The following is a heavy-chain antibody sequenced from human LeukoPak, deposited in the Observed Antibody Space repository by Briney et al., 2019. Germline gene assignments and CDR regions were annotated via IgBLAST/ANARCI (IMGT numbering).Heavy chain of an antibody. D-gene: IGHD3-22*01. V-gene: IGHV1-46*01. CDR3: ARGGRWDSSGFLPGFDY. CDR2: INPSGGST. Sequence: ASVKVSCKASGYTLTSYYMHWVRQAPGQGLEWMGIINPSGGSTSYAQKFQGRVTMSRDMSTSTVYMEQSSLKSEDTAVYYCARGGRWDSSGFLPGFDYWGRGTLVTVSS. J-gene: IGHJ4*02. CDR1: GYTLTSYY.